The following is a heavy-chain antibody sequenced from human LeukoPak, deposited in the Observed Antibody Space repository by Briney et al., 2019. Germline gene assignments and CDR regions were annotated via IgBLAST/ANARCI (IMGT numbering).Heavy chain of an antibody. J-gene: IGHJ4*02. CDR1: GYTFTGYY. CDR3: ASLVYYDSSGYSD. D-gene: IGHD3-22*01. V-gene: IGHV1-2*02. Sequence: ASVKVSCKASGYTFTGYYTHWVRQAPGQGLEWMGWINPNSGGTNYAQKFQGRVTMTRDTSISTAYMELSRLRSDDTAMYYCASLVYYDSSGYSDWGQGTLVTVSS. CDR2: INPNSGGT.